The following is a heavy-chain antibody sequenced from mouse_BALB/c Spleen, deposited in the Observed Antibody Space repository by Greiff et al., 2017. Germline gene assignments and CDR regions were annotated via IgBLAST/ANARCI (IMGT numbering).Heavy chain of an antibody. Sequence: DVMLVESGGGLVQPGGSLKLSCAASGFTFSSYTMSWVRQTPEKRLEWVAYISNGGGSTYSPDTVKGRFTISRDNAKNTLYLQMSSLKSEDTAMYYCARHDRYWFAYWGQGTLVTVSA. V-gene: IGHV5-12-2*01. D-gene: IGHD2-14*01. CDR2: ISNGGGST. CDR3: ARHDRYWFAY. J-gene: IGHJ3*01. CDR1: GFTFSSYT.